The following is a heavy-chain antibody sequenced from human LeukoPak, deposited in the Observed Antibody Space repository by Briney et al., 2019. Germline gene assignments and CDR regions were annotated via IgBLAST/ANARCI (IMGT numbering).Heavy chain of an antibody. CDR2: ISAYNGNT. V-gene: IGHV1-18*01. J-gene: IGHJ4*02. D-gene: IGHD3-10*01. CDR1: GYTFTSYG. Sequence: ASVKVSCKASGYTFTSYGISWVRQAPGQGLEWMGWISAYNGNTNYAQKLQGRVTMTRNTSISTAYMELSSLRSEDTAVYYCARAPTYGSGSAWGQGTLVTVSS. CDR3: ARAPTYGSGSA.